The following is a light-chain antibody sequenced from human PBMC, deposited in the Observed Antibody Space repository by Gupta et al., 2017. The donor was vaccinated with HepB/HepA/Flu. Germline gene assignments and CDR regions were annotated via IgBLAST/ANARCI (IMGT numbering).Light chain of an antibody. CDR3: TSYSHTTHIV. CDR1: STDIGGYEY. V-gene: IGLV2-14*03. Sequence: QSALTQVASVSGSPGQSITISCTGTSTDIGGYEYVSWYQQHPGKAPKLLIYEDSRRPSGVSSRFSASKAGIPASLTISGLQAEDEADYYCTSYSHTTHIVFGGGTKLTVL. J-gene: IGLJ2*01. CDR2: EDS.